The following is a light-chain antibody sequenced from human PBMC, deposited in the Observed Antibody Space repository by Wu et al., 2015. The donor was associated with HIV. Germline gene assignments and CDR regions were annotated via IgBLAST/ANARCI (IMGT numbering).Light chain of an antibody. Sequence: EIVMTQSPATLSVSPGERATLSCRASQSVSSNLAWYQQKPGQAPRLLIYGASTRATGIPARFSGSGSGTEFTLTISSLQSEDFAVYYCQQYKNWLRTFGQGTKVEIK. CDR1: QSVSSN. CDR2: GAS. J-gene: IGKJ1*01. V-gene: IGKV3-15*01. CDR3: QQYKNWLRT.